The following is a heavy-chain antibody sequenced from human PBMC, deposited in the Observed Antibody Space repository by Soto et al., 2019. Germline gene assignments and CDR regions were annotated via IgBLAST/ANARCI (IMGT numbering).Heavy chain of an antibody. J-gene: IGHJ4*02. V-gene: IGHV4-4*07. CDR2: INTSGNT. CDR3: ARESGDNWDYEAY. Sequence: QVQLQESGPGLVRPLETLSLTCKVSGGSITSYRWCWLRQSAGKGLAWIGRINTSGNTHYKPPLKCRVTVSIDTSPNRFFLPVPSVPAADSAVNYCARESGDNWDYEAYWGQGTPVTVSS. D-gene: IGHD1-7*01. CDR1: GGSITSYR.